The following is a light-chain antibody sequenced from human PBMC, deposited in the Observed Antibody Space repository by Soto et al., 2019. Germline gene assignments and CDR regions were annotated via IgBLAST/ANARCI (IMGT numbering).Light chain of an antibody. J-gene: IGKJ5*01. CDR1: QSISSY. CDR2: AAS. Sequence: DNQMSQSPSYLSTSVWDRVTITCWASQSISSYLNWYQQKPGKAPKLLIYAASSLQSGVPSRFSGSGSGTDFTLTISSLQPEDFATYYCQQSYSTPITFGQGTRLEIK. CDR3: QQSYSTPIT. V-gene: IGKV1-39*01.